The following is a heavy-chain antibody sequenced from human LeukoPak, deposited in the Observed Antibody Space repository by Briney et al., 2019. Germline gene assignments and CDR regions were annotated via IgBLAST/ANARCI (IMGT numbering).Heavy chain of an antibody. CDR3: ASRSSIWSGYQDTLYYFDS. Sequence: SGTLSLTCAVSGDSISSNNWWSWVRPTSGKGLEWIGEIYHSGSTTNYNPSLKSRVTMSVDKSKNQFSLKLTSVTAADTAVYYCASRSSIWSGYQDTLYYFDSWGQGTLVTVSS. CDR2: IYHSGSTT. CDR1: GDSISSNNW. J-gene: IGHJ4*02. D-gene: IGHD3-3*01. V-gene: IGHV4-4*02.